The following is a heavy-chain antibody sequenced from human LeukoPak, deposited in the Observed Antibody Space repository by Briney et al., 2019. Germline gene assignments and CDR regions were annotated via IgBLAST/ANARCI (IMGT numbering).Heavy chain of an antibody. D-gene: IGHD4-17*01. Sequence: SETLSLTCAVYGGSFSGYYWSWIRQPPGKGLEWIGEINHSGSTNYNPSLKSRVTISVDTSKNQFPLKLSSVTAADTAVYYCAGRLRSLDYWGQGTLVTVSS. CDR2: INHSGST. CDR3: AGRLRSLDY. V-gene: IGHV4-34*01. J-gene: IGHJ4*02. CDR1: GGSFSGYY.